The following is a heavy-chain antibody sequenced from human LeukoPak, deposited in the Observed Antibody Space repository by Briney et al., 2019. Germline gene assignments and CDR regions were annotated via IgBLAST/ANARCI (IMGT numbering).Heavy chain of an antibody. CDR1: GYTFTSYG. J-gene: IGHJ6*02. CDR2: ISAYNGNT. Sequence: ASVKVSCKASGYTFTSYGISWVRQAPGQGFAWMGWISAYNGNTNYAQKLQGRVTMTTDTSTSTAYMELRSLRSDDTAVYYCARDFPDAVYDPYGMDVWGQGTTVTVSS. CDR3: ARDFPDAVYDPYGMDV. V-gene: IGHV1-18*01. D-gene: IGHD3-3*01.